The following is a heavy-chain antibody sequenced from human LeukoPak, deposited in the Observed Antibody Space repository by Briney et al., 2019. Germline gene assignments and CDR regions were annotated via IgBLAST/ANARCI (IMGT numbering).Heavy chain of an antibody. Sequence: GGSLRLSCAASGFTVSGNHMSWVRQAPGKGLNWVSIIYSGGTTYYADSVKGLFTISRDNSKNTLYLQMNSLRAEDTAVYYCARDADYGGSPDAFDIWGRGTIVTVSS. V-gene: IGHV3-53*01. CDR1: GFTVSGNH. J-gene: IGHJ3*02. D-gene: IGHD4-23*01. CDR2: IYSGGTT. CDR3: ARDADYGGSPDAFDI.